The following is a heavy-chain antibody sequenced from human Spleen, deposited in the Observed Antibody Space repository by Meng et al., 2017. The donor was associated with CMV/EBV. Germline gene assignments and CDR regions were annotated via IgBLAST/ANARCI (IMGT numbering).Heavy chain of an antibody. J-gene: IGHJ4*02. D-gene: IGHD5-12*01. CDR1: GFTFSFYI. CDR2: IDTSSSNI. V-gene: IGHV3-21*01. Sequence: EVLLVESGGGLVKPGESLRLSCAASGFTFSFYIMNWVRQAPGKGLEWVSSIDTSSSNIYYADSVRGRFTISRDNANKSLYLQMNSLRAEDTGVYYCASDRPRGGYAYRGYWGQGTLVTVSS. CDR3: ASDRPRGGYAYRGY.